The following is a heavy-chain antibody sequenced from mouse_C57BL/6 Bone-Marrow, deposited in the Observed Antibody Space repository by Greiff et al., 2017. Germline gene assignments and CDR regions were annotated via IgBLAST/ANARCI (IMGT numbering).Heavy chain of an antibody. Sequence: EVKLVESGGGLVKPGGSLKLSCAASGFTFSSYAMSWVRQTPEKRLEWVATISDGGSYTYYPDNVKGRFTISRDNAKNNLYLQMSHLKSEDTAMYYCARALRGLRRAMDYWGQGTSVTVSS. CDR1: GFTFSSYA. V-gene: IGHV5-4*03. D-gene: IGHD1-1*01. CDR2: ISDGGSYT. J-gene: IGHJ4*01. CDR3: ARALRGLRRAMDY.